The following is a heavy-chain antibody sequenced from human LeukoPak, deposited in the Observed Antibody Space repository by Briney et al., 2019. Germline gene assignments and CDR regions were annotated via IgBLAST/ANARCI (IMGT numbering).Heavy chain of an antibody. CDR1: GFTFSSYE. D-gene: IGHD6-19*01. CDR3: AREAGAPGYSFDY. J-gene: IGHJ4*02. V-gene: IGHV3-48*03. CDR2: ISSSGSTT. Sequence: GGSLRLSCAASGFTFSSYEMIWVRQAPGKGLEWLSYISSSGSTTYYADSVKGRFTISRDNAKESLYLQMNSLRAEDTGVYYCAREAGAPGYSFDYWGQGTLVTVSS.